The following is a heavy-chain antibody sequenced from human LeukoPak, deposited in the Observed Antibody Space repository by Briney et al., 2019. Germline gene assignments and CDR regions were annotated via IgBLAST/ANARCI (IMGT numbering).Heavy chain of an antibody. CDR3: ANPKNDYGDRDNYFDP. Sequence: PGGSLRLSCAASGFTFSSYTMSWVRQSPGKGLEWVSTISGSGVSTYYADSVKGRFTISRDNSKNTLYLQMNSLRAEDTAMYYCANPKNDYGDRDNYFDPWGQGTMVPFSS. V-gene: IGHV3-23*01. CDR1: GFTFSSYT. J-gene: IGHJ5*02. CDR2: ISGSGVST. D-gene: IGHD4-17*01.